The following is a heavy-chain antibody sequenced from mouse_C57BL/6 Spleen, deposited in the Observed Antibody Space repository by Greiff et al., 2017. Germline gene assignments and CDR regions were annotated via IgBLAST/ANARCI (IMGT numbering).Heavy chain of an antibody. CDR2: ISDGGSYT. CDR1: GFTFSSYA. V-gene: IGHV5-4*01. CDR3: ARDRDYSNSGYFDV. D-gene: IGHD2-5*01. J-gene: IGHJ1*03. Sequence: EVMLVESGGGLVKPGGSLKLSCAASGFTFSSYAMSWVRQTPEKRLEWVATISDGGSYTYYPDNVKGRFTISRDNAKNNLYLQMSHLKSEDTAMYYCARDRDYSNSGYFDVWGTGTTVTVS.